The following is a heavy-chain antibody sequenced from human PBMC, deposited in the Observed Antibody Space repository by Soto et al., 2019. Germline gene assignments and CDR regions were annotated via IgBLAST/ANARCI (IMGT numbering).Heavy chain of an antibody. V-gene: IGHV3-23*01. CDR2: ISGSGGGT. CDR1: GFTFSSYA. D-gene: IGHD3-16*01. J-gene: IGHJ5*02. CDR3: AKDRLASGRFDP. Sequence: GGSLRLSCAASGFTFSSYAMSWVRQAPGKGLEWVSLISGSGGGTYYADSVKGRFTISRDNAKNTLYLQVNSLRAEDTAVFYCAKDRLASGRFDPWGQGTLVTVSS.